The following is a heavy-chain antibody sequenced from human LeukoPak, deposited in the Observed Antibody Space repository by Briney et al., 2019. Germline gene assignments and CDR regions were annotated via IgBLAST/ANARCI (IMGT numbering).Heavy chain of an antibody. CDR2: INHSGST. CDR1: GGSISSSTSSYY. Sequence: KPSETLSLTCSVSGGSISSSTSSYYCGWIRQPPGKGLEWIGEINHSGSTNYNPSLKSRVTISVDTSKNQFSLKLSSVTAADTAVYYCARGPYYDFWSGLDTLGIDWYFDLWGRGTLVTVSS. CDR3: ARGPYYDFWSGLDTLGIDWYFDL. D-gene: IGHD3-3*01. J-gene: IGHJ2*01. V-gene: IGHV4-39*07.